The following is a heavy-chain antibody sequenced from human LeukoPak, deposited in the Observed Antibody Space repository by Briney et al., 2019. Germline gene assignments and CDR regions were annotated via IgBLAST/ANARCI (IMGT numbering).Heavy chain of an antibody. D-gene: IGHD6-13*01. J-gene: IGHJ4*02. CDR1: GFTFSSYA. CDR3: ARDFSHSSSWYGGHY. CDR2: ISGSGGST. Sequence: GGSLRLSCAASGFTFSSYAMSWVRQAPGKGLEWVSAISGSGGSTYYADSVKGRFTISRDNSKNTLYLQMNSLRAEDTAVYYCARDFSHSSSWYGGHYWGQGTLVTVSS. V-gene: IGHV3-23*01.